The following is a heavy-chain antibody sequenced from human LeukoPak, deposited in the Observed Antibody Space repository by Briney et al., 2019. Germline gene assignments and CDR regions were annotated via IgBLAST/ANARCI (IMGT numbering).Heavy chain of an antibody. CDR1: GFTFSNYW. J-gene: IGHJ4*02. V-gene: IGHV3-21*01. CDR3: ARDSSSSGWYGGDYFDY. Sequence: GGSLRLSCAASGFTFSNYWMSWVRQAPGKGLEWVSSISSSSSYIYYADSVKGRFTISRDNAKNSLYLQMNSLRAEDTAVYYCARDSSSSGWYGGDYFDYWGQGTLVTVSS. CDR2: ISSSSSYI. D-gene: IGHD6-19*01.